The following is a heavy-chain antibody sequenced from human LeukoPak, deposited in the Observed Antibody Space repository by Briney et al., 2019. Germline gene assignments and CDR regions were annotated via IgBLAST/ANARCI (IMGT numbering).Heavy chain of an antibody. CDR1: DDSFSSHY. CDR2: ISYIGST. CDR3: ARRALGHYYDSSGYWAGDFDY. J-gene: IGHJ4*02. V-gene: IGHV4-59*08. Sequence: SETLSLTCAVSDDSFSSHYWTWIRQPPGKGLEWIGYISYIGSTNYNPSLKSRVTISIDTSRNQFSLRLSSVTAADTAVYYCARRALGHYYDSSGYWAGDFDYWGQGTLVTVSS. D-gene: IGHD3-22*01.